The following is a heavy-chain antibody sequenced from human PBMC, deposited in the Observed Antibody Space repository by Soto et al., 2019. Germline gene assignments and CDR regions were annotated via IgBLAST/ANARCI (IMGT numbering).Heavy chain of an antibody. CDR3: ARDRDIVVVVAATHFDY. CDR2: ISAYNGNT. Sequence: ASVKVSCKASGYTFTSDGSSWVRQAPGQGLEWMGWISAYNGNTNYAQKLQGRVTMTTDTSTSTAYMELRSLRSDDTAVYYCARDRDIVVVVAATHFDYWGQGTLVTVSS. D-gene: IGHD2-15*01. V-gene: IGHV1-18*04. CDR1: GYTFTSDG. J-gene: IGHJ4*02.